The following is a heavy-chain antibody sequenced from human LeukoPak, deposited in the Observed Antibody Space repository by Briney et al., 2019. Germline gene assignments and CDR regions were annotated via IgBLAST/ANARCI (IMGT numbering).Heavy chain of an antibody. CDR3: ARTLYYDFPNWFDP. CDR1: GGSISSGGYY. J-gene: IGHJ5*02. V-gene: IGHV4-30-2*01. CDR2: IYHSGST. D-gene: IGHD3-3*01. Sequence: SQTLSLTCTVSGGSISSGGYYWSWIRQPPGKGLEWIGYIYHSGSTYYNPSLKSRVTISVDRSKNQFSLKLSSVTAADTAVYYCARTLYYDFPNWFDPWGQGTLVTVSS.